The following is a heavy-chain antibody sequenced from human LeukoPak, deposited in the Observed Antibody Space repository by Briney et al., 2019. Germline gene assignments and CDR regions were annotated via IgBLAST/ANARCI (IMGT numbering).Heavy chain of an antibody. V-gene: IGHV4-4*07. D-gene: IGHD3-3*01. Sequence: SETLSLTCTVSGVSISSYYWSWIRQPAGKGLEWIGRIHASGSTNYNPSLKSRVTISVDTSKIQFSLKLRSVTAADTAVYYCARTIDPYYFDYWGQGTLVTVSS. J-gene: IGHJ4*02. CDR2: IHASGST. CDR3: ARTIDPYYFDY. CDR1: GVSISSYY.